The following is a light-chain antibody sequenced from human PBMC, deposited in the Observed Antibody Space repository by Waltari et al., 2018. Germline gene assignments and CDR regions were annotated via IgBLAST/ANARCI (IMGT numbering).Light chain of an antibody. CDR2: GAS. CDR3: QQCGTAPPT. J-gene: IGKJ1*01. V-gene: IGKV3-20*01. Sequence: EIVLTQSPGTLSLSPGDRATLSCRASQTISSNYLAWYQQKPGQAPRLLLYGASRRATGTPDRFTVSWSATDFTLTISRLEPEDFAVYFCQQCGTAPPTCGLGTKVEIE. CDR1: QTISSNY.